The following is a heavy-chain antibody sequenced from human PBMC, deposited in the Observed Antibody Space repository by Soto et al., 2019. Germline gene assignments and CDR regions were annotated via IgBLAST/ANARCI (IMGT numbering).Heavy chain of an antibody. V-gene: IGHV1-69*13. Sequence: ASVNVSCKASACTFSSYAISWVRQAPGQGLEWMGGIIPIFGTANYAQKFQGRVTITADESTSTAYTELSSLRSEDTAVYYCARVMDRWFDYWGQGTLVTVSS. CDR1: ACTFSSYA. J-gene: IGHJ4*02. CDR3: ARVMDRWFDY. CDR2: IIPIFGTA.